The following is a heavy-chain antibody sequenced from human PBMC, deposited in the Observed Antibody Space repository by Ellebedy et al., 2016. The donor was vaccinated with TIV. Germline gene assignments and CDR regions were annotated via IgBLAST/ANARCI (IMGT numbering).Heavy chain of an antibody. D-gene: IGHD3-10*01. J-gene: IGHJ4*02. Sequence: AASVKVSCKASGYTFTGYYMHWVRQAPGQGLEWMGWINPNSGGTNYAQKFQGRVTMTRDTSISTAYMELSSLRSEDTAVYYCARVPIRGVMYYFDYWGQGTLVTVSS. CDR3: ARVPIRGVMYYFDY. CDR1: GYTFTGYY. CDR2: INPNSGGT. V-gene: IGHV1-2*02.